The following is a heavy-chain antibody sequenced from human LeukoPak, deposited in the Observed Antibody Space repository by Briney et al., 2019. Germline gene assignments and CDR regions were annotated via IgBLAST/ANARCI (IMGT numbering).Heavy chain of an antibody. D-gene: IGHD5-24*01. CDR3: ARDRVGVGGNGYEN. J-gene: IGHJ4*02. CDR2: MNPNSGNT. Sequence: GASVKVSCKASGYTFNSYGISWVRQATGQGLEWMGWMNPNSGNTGYVQKFQGRVIMTRDTSISTAYMELSSLTSEDTAVYFCARDRVGVGGNGYENWGQGTLVTVSS. V-gene: IGHV1-8*01. CDR1: GYTFNSYG.